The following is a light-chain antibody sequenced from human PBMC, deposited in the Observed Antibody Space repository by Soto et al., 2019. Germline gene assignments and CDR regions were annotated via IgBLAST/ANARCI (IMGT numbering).Light chain of an antibody. CDR2: QAS. Sequence: DIQMTQSPSTLSASVGERISITCRTRRSISRQLAWYQQKPGKAPNLLIYQASNLETGVPSRFTGSGSGTEFTLTITSLQPDDLATYYCLQYQSYWTFGQGTKVEVK. CDR3: LQYQSYWT. CDR1: RSISRQ. J-gene: IGKJ1*01. V-gene: IGKV1-5*03.